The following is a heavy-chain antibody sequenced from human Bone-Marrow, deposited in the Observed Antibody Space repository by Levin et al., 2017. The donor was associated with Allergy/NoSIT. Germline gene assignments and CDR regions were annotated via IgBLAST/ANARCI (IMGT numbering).Heavy chain of an antibody. D-gene: IGHD2-15*01. CDR1: GFTFSSYE. CDR2: ISSRNTSI. V-gene: IGHV3-48*03. Sequence: GGSLRLSCVVSGFTFSSYEMNWVRQAPGKGLEWVSYISSRNTSIYYADSVKGRFTISRDNTKNSLYLRLNSLRAEDTALYFCARDPMTCSGGGCYHFDYWGRGALVTVSS. CDR3: ARDPMTCSGGGCYHFDY. J-gene: IGHJ4*02.